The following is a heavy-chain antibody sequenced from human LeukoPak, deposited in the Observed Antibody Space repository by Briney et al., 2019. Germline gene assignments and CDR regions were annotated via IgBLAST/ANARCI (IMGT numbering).Heavy chain of an antibody. V-gene: IGHV3-23*01. CDR1: GFTFSSYA. CDR3: AKVAALYYDFWSGYYASYYSDY. CDR2: ISGSGGST. J-gene: IGHJ4*02. Sequence: GGSLRLSCAASGFTFSSYAMSWVRQAPGKGLEWVSAISGSGGSTYYADSVKGRFTISRDNSKNTLYLQMNSLRAEDTAVYYCAKVAALYYDFWSGYYASYYSDYWGQGTLVTVSS. D-gene: IGHD3-3*01.